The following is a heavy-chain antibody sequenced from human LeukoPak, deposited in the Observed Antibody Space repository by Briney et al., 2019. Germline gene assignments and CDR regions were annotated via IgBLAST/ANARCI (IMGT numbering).Heavy chain of an antibody. CDR2: IYYSGST. Sequence: SETLSLTCTVSGGSISSYYWSWIRQPPGKGLEWIGYIYYSGSTNYNPSLKSRVTISVDTSKNQFSLKLSSVTAADTAVYYCAREGYASPGGFIDPWGQGTLVTVSS. CDR3: AREGYASPGGFIDP. V-gene: IGHV4-59*01. CDR1: GGSISSYY. D-gene: IGHD2-2*01. J-gene: IGHJ5*02.